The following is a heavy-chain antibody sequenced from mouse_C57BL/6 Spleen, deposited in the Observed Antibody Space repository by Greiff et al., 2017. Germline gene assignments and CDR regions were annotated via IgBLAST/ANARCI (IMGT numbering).Heavy chain of an antibody. CDR2: FYRGGGSI. V-gene: IGHV1-62-2*01. J-gene: IGHJ1*03. Sequence: VQLQQSGAGLVKPGASVSLTCTASGYTFTEYTFQWVKQRSGRGIEGMGWFYRGGGSIKYNEKFKNKDTLTADKSTSTVYMELSRLTSEDSAGYFCARHGEKELLVYWYFDVWGTGTTVTVSS. CDR3: ARHGEKELLVYWYFDV. CDR1: GYTFTEYT. D-gene: IGHD2-12*01.